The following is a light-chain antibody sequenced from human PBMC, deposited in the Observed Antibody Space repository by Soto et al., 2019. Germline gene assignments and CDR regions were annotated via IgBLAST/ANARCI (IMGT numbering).Light chain of an antibody. CDR2: LNRDGSH. J-gene: IGLJ3*02. V-gene: IGLV4-69*01. Sequence: QPVLTQSPSASASLGASVKLTCTLSSGHSSYAIAWHQQQPEKGPRYLMNLNRDGSHSKGDGIPDRFSGSSSGAERYLTISSLQSEDEADYYCQTWGTGFRVFGGGTKLTVL. CDR1: SGHSSYA. CDR3: QTWGTGFRV.